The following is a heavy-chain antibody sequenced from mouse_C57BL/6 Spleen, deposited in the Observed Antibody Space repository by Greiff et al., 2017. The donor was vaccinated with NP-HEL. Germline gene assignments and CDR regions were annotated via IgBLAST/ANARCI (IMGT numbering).Heavy chain of an antibody. CDR2: IYPGDGDT. CDR3: ATRRYDYDEPAWFAY. Sequence: QVQLKQSGPELVKPGASVKISCKASGYAFSSSWLNWVKQRPGKGLEWIGRIYPGDGDTNYNGKFKGKATLTADKSSSTAYMQLSSLTSEDSAVYFCATRRYDYDEPAWFAYWGQGTLVTVSA. V-gene: IGHV1-82*01. D-gene: IGHD2-4*01. J-gene: IGHJ3*01. CDR1: GYAFSSSW.